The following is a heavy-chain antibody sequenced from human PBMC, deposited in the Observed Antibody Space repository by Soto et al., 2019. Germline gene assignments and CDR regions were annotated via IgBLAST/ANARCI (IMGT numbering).Heavy chain of an antibody. CDR3: AKGDSSGWYGDY. CDR1: GFTFSSYA. CDR2: ISGSGGST. D-gene: IGHD6-19*01. Sequence: EVQLLESGGGLVQPGGSLRLSCAASGFTFSSYAMSWVRQAPGKGLEWVSAISGSGGSTYYADSVKGRFTISRDNSKNRRDLQMNSLSAEDTAVYYCAKGDSSGWYGDYWGQGTLVTVSS. J-gene: IGHJ4*02. V-gene: IGHV3-23*01.